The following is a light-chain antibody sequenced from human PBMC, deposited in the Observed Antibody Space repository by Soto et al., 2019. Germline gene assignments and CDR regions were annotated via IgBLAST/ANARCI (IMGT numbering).Light chain of an antibody. V-gene: IGLV2-14*01. CDR3: SSYTGSSTPV. CDR1: SSDVGGYNY. CDR2: EVS. J-gene: IGLJ3*02. Sequence: QSVLTQPASVSGSPGQSITISCTGTSSDVGGYNYVSWYQHHPGKAPKLMIYEVSNRPSGVSNRFSGSKSGNTASLTISGRQAEDEADYYCSSYTGSSTPVFGGGTKVTVL.